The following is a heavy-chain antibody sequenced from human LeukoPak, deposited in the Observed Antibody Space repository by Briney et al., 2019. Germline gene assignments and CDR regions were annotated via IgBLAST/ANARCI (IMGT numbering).Heavy chain of an antibody. J-gene: IGHJ4*02. CDR1: GYTFTSYG. D-gene: IGHD3-22*01. CDR2: ISAYNGNT. V-gene: IGHV1-18*01. CDR3: ARVGWVYDSSGYPDY. Sequence: GASVKVSCKASGYTFTSYGISWVPQAPGPGLEWMGWISAYNGNTNYAQKLQGRVTMTTDTSTSTAYMELRSLRSDDTAVYYCARVGWVYDSSGYPDYWGQGTLVTVSS.